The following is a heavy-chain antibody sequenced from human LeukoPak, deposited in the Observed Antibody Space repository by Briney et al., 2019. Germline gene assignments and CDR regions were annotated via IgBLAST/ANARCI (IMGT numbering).Heavy chain of an antibody. V-gene: IGHV3-74*01. CDR1: GFTFSSYW. D-gene: IGHD3-3*01. CDR2: INSDGSST. Sequence: GGSLRLSCAASGFTFSSYWMHWVRQAPGKGLVWVSRINSDGSSTSYADSVKGRFTISRDNSKNTLYLQMNILRAEDTAVYYCARAGDYDFWSGYYYWGQGTLVTVSS. J-gene: IGHJ4*02. CDR3: ARAGDYDFWSGYYY.